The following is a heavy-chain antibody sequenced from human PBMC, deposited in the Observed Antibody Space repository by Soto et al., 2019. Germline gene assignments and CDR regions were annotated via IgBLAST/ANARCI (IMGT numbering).Heavy chain of an antibody. CDR2: INHSGST. CDR3: ARGGRYSSSWYGVYYYGMDV. J-gene: IGHJ6*02. V-gene: IGHV4-34*01. Sequence: SETLSLTCAVYGGSFSGYYWSWIRQPPGKGLEWIGEINHSGSTSYNPSLKSRVTISVDTSKNQFSLKLSSVTAADTAVYYCARGGRYSSSWYGVYYYGMDVWGQGTTVTVSS. CDR1: GGSFSGYY. D-gene: IGHD6-13*01.